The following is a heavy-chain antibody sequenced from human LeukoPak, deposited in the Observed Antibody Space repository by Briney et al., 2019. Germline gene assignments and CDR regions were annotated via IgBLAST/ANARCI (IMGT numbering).Heavy chain of an antibody. Sequence: SETLSHTCTVSGGSICTTNYYWGWPRHPPGTGLEWHGSIYYSETTYNNPSLESRVTISIETSKNQFFLKLSSVTAADTAVYYCARQRADYFYYYVDVWGKGTTVTVS. CDR3: ARQRADYFYYYVDV. V-gene: IGHV4-39*01. J-gene: IGHJ6*03. CDR1: GGSICTTNYY. CDR2: IYYSETT. D-gene: IGHD3-9*01.